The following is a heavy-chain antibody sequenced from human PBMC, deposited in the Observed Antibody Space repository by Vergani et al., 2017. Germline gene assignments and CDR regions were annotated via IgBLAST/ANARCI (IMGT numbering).Heavy chain of an antibody. V-gene: IGHV4-61*01. D-gene: IGHD6-19*01. J-gene: IGHJ4*02. CDR1: GGSVSSGSYY. Sequence: QVQLQESGPGLVKPSETLSLTCTVSGGSVSSGSYYWSWIRQPPGKGLEWIGYIYYSGSTNYNPSLKSRVTISVDTSKNQFSLKLSSVTAADTAVYYCARLTAVAASYFDYWGQGTLVT. CDR3: ARLTAVAASYFDY. CDR2: IYYSGST.